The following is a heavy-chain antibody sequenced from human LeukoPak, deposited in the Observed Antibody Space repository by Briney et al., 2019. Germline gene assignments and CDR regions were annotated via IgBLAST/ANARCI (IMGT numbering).Heavy chain of an antibody. D-gene: IGHD2-21*02. Sequence: GGSLRLSCAASGFTFSNHGMHWVRQAPGKGLEWVAVIWYDGSNQYYADSVKGRFTISRDNSKNMVYLQMNSLRAEDTATYYCAGWGDWKRFDYWGQGTLVTVFS. V-gene: IGHV3-33*01. CDR1: GFTFSNHG. CDR3: AGWGDWKRFDY. J-gene: IGHJ4*02. CDR2: IWYDGSNQ.